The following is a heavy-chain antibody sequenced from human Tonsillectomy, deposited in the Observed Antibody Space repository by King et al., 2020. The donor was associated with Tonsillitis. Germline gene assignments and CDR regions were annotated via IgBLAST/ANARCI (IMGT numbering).Heavy chain of an antibody. D-gene: IGHD6-13*01. CDR3: ARSRPGSSWYGADY. CDR1: GFTFRSYG. J-gene: IGHJ4*02. Sequence: VQSGTSLRLSCAASGFTFRSYGMHWIRQAPGKGLEWLAVISSDVNGEYYADSVKGRFAISRDNSKSTVYLEMDNLRLEDTALYYCARSRPGSSWYGADYWGQGTLVTVSS. CDR2: ISSDVNGE. V-gene: IGHV3-30*03.